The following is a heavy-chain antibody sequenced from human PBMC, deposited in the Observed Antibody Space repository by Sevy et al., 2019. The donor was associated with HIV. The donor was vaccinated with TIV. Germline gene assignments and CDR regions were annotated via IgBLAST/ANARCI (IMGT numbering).Heavy chain of an antibody. D-gene: IGHD6-19*01. J-gene: IGHJ3*02. Sequence: GGSLRLSCAASGFTFSSYAMSWVRQAPGKGLEWVSAISGSGGSTYYAHSMKGRFTISRENSKNTLYLQMNSLRAEDTAVYYCAAVAGTPLAAFDIWGQGTMVTVSS. CDR1: GFTFSSYA. CDR2: ISGSGGST. CDR3: AAVAGTPLAAFDI. V-gene: IGHV3-23*01.